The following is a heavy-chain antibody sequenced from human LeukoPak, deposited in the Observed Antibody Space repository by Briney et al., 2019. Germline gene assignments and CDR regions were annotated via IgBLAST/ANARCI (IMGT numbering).Heavy chain of an antibody. V-gene: IGHV3-23*01. D-gene: IGHD5-12*01. J-gene: IGHJ4*02. CDR3: AKDSLYSGYDPYYFDY. Sequence: PGGSLRLSCAASGFTFSSYAMTWVRQPPGKGLEWVSVISGSGGSSYYADSVKGRITISRDNSKNTLYLHMNSLRAGDTAVYYCAKDSLYSGYDPYYFDYWGQGTLVTVSS. CDR2: ISGSGGSS. CDR1: GFTFSSYA.